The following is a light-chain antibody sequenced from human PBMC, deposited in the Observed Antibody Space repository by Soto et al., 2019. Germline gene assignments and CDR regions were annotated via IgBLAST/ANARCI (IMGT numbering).Light chain of an antibody. CDR1: SSDVGGYNY. Sequence: QAVVTQPPSASGSPGQPVTISCTGTSSDVGGYNYVSWYQQHPGKAPKLMIYDVSKRPSGVPDRFSGSKSGNTASLTVSGLQAEDEADYYCSSYAGSNGVVFGGGTKLTVL. J-gene: IGLJ2*01. V-gene: IGLV2-8*01. CDR2: DVS. CDR3: SSYAGSNGVV.